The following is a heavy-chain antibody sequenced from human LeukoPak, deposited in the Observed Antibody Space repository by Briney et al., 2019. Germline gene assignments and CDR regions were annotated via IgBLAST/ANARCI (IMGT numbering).Heavy chain of an antibody. Sequence: SGGSLRLSCAASGFTFSSYSMNWVRQAPGKGLEWVSAISGSGGSTYYADSVKGRFTISRDNSKNTLYLQMNSLRAEDTAVYYCAKVSSGSYFDAWGQGTLVTVSS. CDR2: ISGSGGST. D-gene: IGHD1-26*01. V-gene: IGHV3-23*01. CDR3: AKVSSGSYFDA. J-gene: IGHJ5*02. CDR1: GFTFSSYS.